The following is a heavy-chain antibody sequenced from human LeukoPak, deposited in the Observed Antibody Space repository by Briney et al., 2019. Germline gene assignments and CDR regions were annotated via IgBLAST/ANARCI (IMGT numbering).Heavy chain of an antibody. Sequence: GGSLRLSCAASGFTFSSYSMNWVRHAPGKGQEWVSSISISSSYIYYTDSLKGRFTISRDNAKNTLYLQMNSLRAEDTAVYYCARAPRYCSSTSCYSADYWGQGTLVTVSS. CDR2: ISISSSYI. V-gene: IGHV3-21*03. CDR1: GFTFSSYS. CDR3: ARAPRYCSSTSCYSADY. J-gene: IGHJ4*02. D-gene: IGHD2-2*02.